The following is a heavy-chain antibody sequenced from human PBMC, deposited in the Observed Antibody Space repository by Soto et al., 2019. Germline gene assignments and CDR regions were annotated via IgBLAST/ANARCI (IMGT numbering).Heavy chain of an antibody. CDR2: INPSGGST. Sequence: GASVKVSWKASGYTFTSYYMHWVRQAPGQGLEWMGKINPSGGSTSYAQKFQGRVTMTRDTSTSTVYMELSSLRSEDTAVYYCAREPFNYYDILTGYYPPPDAFDIWGQGTMVTVSS. CDR1: GYTFTSYY. J-gene: IGHJ3*02. V-gene: IGHV1-46*01. CDR3: AREPFNYYDILTGYYPPPDAFDI. D-gene: IGHD3-9*01.